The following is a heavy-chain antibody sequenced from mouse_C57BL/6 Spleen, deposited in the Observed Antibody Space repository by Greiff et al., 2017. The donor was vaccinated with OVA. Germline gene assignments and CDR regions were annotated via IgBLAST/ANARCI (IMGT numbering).Heavy chain of an antibody. CDR2: ISYDGSN. CDR1: GYSITSGYY. J-gene: IGHJ2*01. Sequence: VQLQQSGPGLVKPSQSLSLTCSVTGYSITSGYYWNWIRQFPGNKLEWMGYISYDGSNNYNPSLKNRISITRDTSKNQFFLKLNSVTTEDTATYYCARDDYSDYFDYWGQGTTLTVSS. D-gene: IGHD2-13*01. CDR3: ARDDYSDYFDY. V-gene: IGHV3-6*01.